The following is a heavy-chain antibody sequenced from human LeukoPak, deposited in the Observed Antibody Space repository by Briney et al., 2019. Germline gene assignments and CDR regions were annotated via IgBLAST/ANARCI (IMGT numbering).Heavy chain of an antibody. V-gene: IGHV1-69*05. J-gene: IGHJ4*02. Sequence: ASVKVSCKASGGTFSGYAISWVRQAPGQGLEWMGGIIPIFGTPNYAQEFQGRVTIATDESTSTAYMELSSLRSEDTAVYYCARGRVGKQLWLVYWGQGTLVTVSS. CDR2: IIPIFGTP. D-gene: IGHD5-18*01. CDR3: ARGRVGKQLWLVY. CDR1: GGTFSGYA.